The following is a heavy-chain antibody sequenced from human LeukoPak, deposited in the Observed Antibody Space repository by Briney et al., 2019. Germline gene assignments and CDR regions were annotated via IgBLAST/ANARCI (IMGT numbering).Heavy chain of an antibody. CDR2: IYSGGST. Sequence: GGSQRLSCAVSGFTVSSNYMSWVRQAPGKGLEWVSVIYSGGSTYYADSVKGRFTISRDNSKNTVYLQMNSLRAEDTAVYYCGRYGRNPEFWGQGTLVTVSS. CDR3: GRYGRNPEF. V-gene: IGHV3-66*01. J-gene: IGHJ4*02. CDR1: GFTVSSNY. D-gene: IGHD3-10*01.